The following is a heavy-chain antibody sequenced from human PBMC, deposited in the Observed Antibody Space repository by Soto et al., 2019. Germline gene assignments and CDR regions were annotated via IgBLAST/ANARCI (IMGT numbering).Heavy chain of an antibody. CDR1: GYTFTSYG. Sequence: ASVKVSCKASGYTFTSYGLSWVRQAPGQRLEWMGWINAGNGNTKYSQKFQGRVTITRDTSTSTVYMELSSLRSEDTAVYYCARVASRGFDWFPGSRSPPRPYYGMDVWGQGTTVTVSS. V-gene: IGHV1-3*01. CDR2: INAGNGNT. J-gene: IGHJ6*02. CDR3: ARVASRGFDWFPGSRSPPRPYYGMDV. D-gene: IGHD3-9*01.